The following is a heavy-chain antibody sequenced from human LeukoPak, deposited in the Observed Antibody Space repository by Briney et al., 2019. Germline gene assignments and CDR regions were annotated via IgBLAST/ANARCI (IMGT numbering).Heavy chain of an antibody. CDR1: GYTFTDYY. D-gene: IGHD2-2*01. CDR3: ATAGISKCSSTSCYESIFNYYYYYMDV. Sequence: ASVKISCKVSGYTFTDYYMHWVHQAPGKGLDWMGLVDPEDGETLYAEKFQGRVTITANTSTDTAYMELSSLRSEDTAVYYCATAGISKCSSTSCYESIFNYYYYYMDVWGKGTTVTVSS. V-gene: IGHV1-69-2*01. J-gene: IGHJ6*03. CDR2: VDPEDGET.